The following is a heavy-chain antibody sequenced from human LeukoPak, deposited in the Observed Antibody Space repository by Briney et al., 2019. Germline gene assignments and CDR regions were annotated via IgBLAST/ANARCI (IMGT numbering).Heavy chain of an antibody. V-gene: IGHV4-34*01. CDR3: AREEGSIVVVPAAGVADWFDP. Sequence: SETLSLTCAVYGGSFSGYYWSWIRQPPGKGLEWIGEINHSGSTNYNPSLKSRVTISVDTSKNQFSLKLSSVTAADTAVYYCAREEGSIVVVPAAGVADWFDPWGQGTLVTVSS. J-gene: IGHJ5*02. CDR1: GGSFSGYY. CDR2: INHSGST. D-gene: IGHD2-2*01.